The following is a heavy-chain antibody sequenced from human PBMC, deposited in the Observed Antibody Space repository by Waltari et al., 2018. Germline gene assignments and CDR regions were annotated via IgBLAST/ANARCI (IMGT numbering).Heavy chain of an antibody. J-gene: IGHJ6*02. Sequence: QVQLQESGPGLVKPSETLSLTCTVSGGSISSHYWSWIRQPPGKGLEWIGYIYYNGSTNYNPSLTSRDRQSVDTSKNQFTRRRISVTAGDTAVYYSERELRTGSESHRPNYYGMDVWGQGTTVIVSS. CDR2: IYYNGST. CDR1: GGSISSHY. D-gene: IGHD6-25*01. CDR3: ERELRTGSESHRPNYYGMDV. V-gene: IGHV4-59*11.